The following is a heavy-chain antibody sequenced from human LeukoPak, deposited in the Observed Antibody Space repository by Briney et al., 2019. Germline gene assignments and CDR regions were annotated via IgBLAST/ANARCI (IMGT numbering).Heavy chain of an antibody. CDR2: VNSDGTRT. V-gene: IGHV3-74*01. D-gene: IGHD3-22*01. J-gene: IGHJ4*02. Sequence: GGSLRLSCAASEISLSSSWMHWVRQGPGKGLVWVSRVNSDGTRTNYADSVKGRFAISRDNSKNTLYLQMNSLRAEDTAVYYCAKQREIVVVIEDYFDYWGQGTLVTVSS. CDR3: AKQREIVVVIEDYFDY. CDR1: EISLSSSW.